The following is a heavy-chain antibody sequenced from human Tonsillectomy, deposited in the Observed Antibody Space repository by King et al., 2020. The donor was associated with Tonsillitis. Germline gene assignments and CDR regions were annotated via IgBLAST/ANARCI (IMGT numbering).Heavy chain of an antibody. CDR2: ISSSSRNI. J-gene: IGHJ4*02. V-gene: IGHV3-48*02. Sequence: VQLVESGGGLVQPGGSLRLSCAASGFTFSTYSMNWVRQAPGKGLELVSYISSSSRNIYYADSVKGRFTISRDNAKNSLFLQMNSLRDEDTAIYYCARDWLPFEGDPTAYWGQGTLVTVSS. D-gene: IGHD3-10*01. CDR1: GFTFSTYS. CDR3: ARDWLPFEGDPTAY.